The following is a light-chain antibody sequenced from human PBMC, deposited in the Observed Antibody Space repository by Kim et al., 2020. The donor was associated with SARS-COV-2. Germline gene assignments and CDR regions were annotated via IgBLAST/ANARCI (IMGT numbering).Light chain of an antibody. CDR2: DVS. V-gene: IGLV2-14*03. Sequence: QSALTQPASVSGSPGQSIAISCTGTSSNIGAYDFVSWYQQHPGKAPKLVIYDVSNRPSGISDRFSVSKSGDTASLTISGLRTEDEADYYCSSFRGRTLYVFGTGTKVTVL. J-gene: IGLJ1*01. CDR3: SSFRGRTLYV. CDR1: SSNIGAYDF.